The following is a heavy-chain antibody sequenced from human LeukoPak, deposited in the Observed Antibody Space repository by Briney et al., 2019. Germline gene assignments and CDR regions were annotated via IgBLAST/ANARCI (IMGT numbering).Heavy chain of an antibody. D-gene: IGHD3-16*02. J-gene: IGHJ5*02. CDR3: AKRDVYDTSSYRPFCLS. V-gene: IGHV3-23*01. Sequence: GGSLRLSCAASGFTFGGYAMTWVRQAPGKGLEWVSGITGSGDGTHYAESVRGRFTISRDNSKSTVYLQMNSLTVEDTAIYYCAKRDVYDTSSYRPFCLSWGRGTLVTVSS. CDR2: ITGSGDGT. CDR1: GFTFGGYA.